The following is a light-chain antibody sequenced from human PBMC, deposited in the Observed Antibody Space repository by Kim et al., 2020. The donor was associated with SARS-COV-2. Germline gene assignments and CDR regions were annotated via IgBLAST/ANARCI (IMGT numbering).Light chain of an antibody. Sequence: QSALTQPPPASGSPGQSVTISCTGTSSDFAVYKYVSWYQHHPGKAPKVVIYEVNKRPSGVPDRFSGSKSGHTASLTVSGLQAEDEADYYCMSYAGYTVMFGRGTQLTVL. CDR1: SSDFAVYKY. V-gene: IGLV2-8*01. CDR3: MSYAGYTVM. J-gene: IGLJ3*02. CDR2: EVN.